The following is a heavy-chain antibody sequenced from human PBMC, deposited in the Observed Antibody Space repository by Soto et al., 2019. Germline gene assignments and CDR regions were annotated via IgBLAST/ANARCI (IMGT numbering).Heavy chain of an antibody. Sequence: QVQLEQSGAEVKKPGSSVKVSCKASGGTLSDHGVAWLRQAPGQGLEWMGGTIPVFNTAKYAQKFQGRVTVTADKFTNIAYMELSSLRSEDTAFYFCARGVYGSGNYCTGPSAFEICGQGTMVIVSS. J-gene: IGHJ3*02. CDR1: GGTLSDHG. D-gene: IGHD3-10*01. CDR2: TIPVFNTA. V-gene: IGHV1-69*06. CDR3: ARGVYGSGNYCTGPSAFEI.